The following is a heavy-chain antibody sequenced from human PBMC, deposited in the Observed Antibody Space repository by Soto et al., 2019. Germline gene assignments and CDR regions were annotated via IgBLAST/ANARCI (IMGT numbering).Heavy chain of an antibody. CDR1: GGTFSSYA. CDR2: IIPIFGTA. V-gene: IGHV1-69*05. Sequence: ASVKVSCKASGGTFSSYAISWVRQAPGQGLEWMGGIIPIFGTANYAQKLQGRVTMTTDTSTSTAYMVLRSLRSDDTAVYYCARGFLEWLLGFDPWGQGTLVTVSS. D-gene: IGHD3-3*01. CDR3: ARGFLEWLLGFDP. J-gene: IGHJ5*02.